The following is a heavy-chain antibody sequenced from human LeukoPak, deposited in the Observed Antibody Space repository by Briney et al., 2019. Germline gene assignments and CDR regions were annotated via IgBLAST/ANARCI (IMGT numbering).Heavy chain of an antibody. CDR2: IYPGDSDT. CDR3: ARTYYYDSSGYYQDY. CDR1: GYSFTSNW. J-gene: IGHJ4*02. D-gene: IGHD3-22*01. Sequence: GESLKISCKGSGYSFTSNWIAWVRQMPGKGLEWMGIIYPGDSDTRYSPPFQGQVTISADKSISTAYLQWSGLKASDTAMYYCARTYYYDSSGYYQDYWGQGTLVTVSS. V-gene: IGHV5-51*01.